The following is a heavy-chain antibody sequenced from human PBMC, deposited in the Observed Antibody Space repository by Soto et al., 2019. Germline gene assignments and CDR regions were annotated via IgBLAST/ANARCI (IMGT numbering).Heavy chain of an antibody. J-gene: IGHJ6*02. CDR2: ISSSSSTI. CDR3: ARYGNYYDSSGYYYCYYGMDV. D-gene: IGHD3-22*01. Sequence: GGSLRLSCAASGFTFSSYSMNWVRQAPGKGLEWVSYISSSSSTIYYADSVKGRFTISRDNAKNSLYLQMNSLRDEDTAVYYCARYGNYYDSSGYYYCYYGMDVWGQGTTVTVSS. V-gene: IGHV3-48*02. CDR1: GFTFSSYS.